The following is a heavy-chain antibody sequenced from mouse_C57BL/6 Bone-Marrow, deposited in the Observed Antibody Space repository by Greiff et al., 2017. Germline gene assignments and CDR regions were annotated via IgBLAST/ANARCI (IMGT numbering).Heavy chain of an antibody. CDR1: GFSLTSYG. CDR2: IWRGGST. V-gene: IGHV2-5*01. D-gene: IGHD2-2*01. Sequence: VQVVESGPGLVQPSQSLSITCTVSGFSLTSYGVHWVRQSPGKGLEWLGVIWRGGSTDYNAAFMSRLSITKDNSKSQVFFKMNSLQADDTAIYYCAKNPSYGYSWFAYWGQGTLVTVSA. CDR3: AKNPSYGYSWFAY. J-gene: IGHJ3*01.